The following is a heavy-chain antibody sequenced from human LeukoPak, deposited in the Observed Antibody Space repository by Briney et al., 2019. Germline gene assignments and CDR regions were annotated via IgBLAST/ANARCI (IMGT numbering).Heavy chain of an antibody. J-gene: IGHJ3*02. CDR3: AREKLRFLEWPLNAFDI. Sequence: GGTLRLSCAASGFTFSSYSVNWVRQAPGKGLEWVSYISSSSSTIYYADSVKGRFTISRDNAKNPLYLQMNSLSAEDTAVYYCAREKLRFLEWPLNAFDIWGQGTMVTVSS. D-gene: IGHD3-3*01. V-gene: IGHV3-48*01. CDR1: GFTFSSYS. CDR2: ISSSSSTI.